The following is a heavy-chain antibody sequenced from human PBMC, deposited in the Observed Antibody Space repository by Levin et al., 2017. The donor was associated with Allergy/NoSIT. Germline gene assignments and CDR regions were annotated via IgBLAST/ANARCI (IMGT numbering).Heavy chain of an antibody. CDR1: GDSISSSY. CDR2: IYHTRST. CDR3: ARRSSTGLFDP. D-gene: IGHD6-19*01. V-gene: IGHV4-59*08. J-gene: IGHJ5*02. Sequence: SPTLSLTCTVSGDSISSSYWSWIRQPPGKGLEWIGYIYHTRSTNYNPSLKSRLTISIDASKNQFSLKLSSVTAADTAVYYCARRSSTGLFDPWGQGTLVTVSS.